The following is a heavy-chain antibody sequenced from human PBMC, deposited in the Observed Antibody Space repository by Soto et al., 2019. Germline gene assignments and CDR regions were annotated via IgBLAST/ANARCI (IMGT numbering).Heavy chain of an antibody. V-gene: IGHV1-46*01. Sequence: QVQLVQSGAEVQKPGASVKVSCKASGYTFTSYYTHWVRQAPGQGLEWMGIINPGGATTSYAQKFQGRVTMTRDTSTSTVYMELSRLRSEDTAVYYCAREGNSENAFDIWGQGTMVTVSS. CDR3: AREGNSENAFDI. J-gene: IGHJ3*02. CDR1: GYTFTSYY. D-gene: IGHD4-4*01. CDR2: INPGGATT.